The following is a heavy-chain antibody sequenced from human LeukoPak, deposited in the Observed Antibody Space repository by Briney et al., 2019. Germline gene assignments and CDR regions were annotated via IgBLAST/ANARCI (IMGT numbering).Heavy chain of an antibody. CDR2: IRYSGST. J-gene: IGHJ5*02. V-gene: IGHV4-39*01. CDR1: GCSISSNTYF. Sequence: SETLSLTCNVSGCSISSNTYFWGWIRRPPGKGLEWIGSIRYSGSTYYNPSLKSRVTISVDTSKNQFSLNLSSLTAADTAVYYCATSDTVSTYNWFDPWGQGTLVTVS. D-gene: IGHD5/OR15-5a*01. CDR3: ATSDTVSTYNWFDP.